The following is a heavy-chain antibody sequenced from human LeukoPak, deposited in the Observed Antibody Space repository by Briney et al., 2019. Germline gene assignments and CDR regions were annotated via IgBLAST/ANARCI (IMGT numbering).Heavy chain of an antibody. CDR2: INPNSGGT. CDR1: GYIFTVYY. D-gene: IGHD6-13*01. CDR3: AGGEGSSTKNFDN. V-gene: IGHV1-2*06. Sequence: ASVDVLYGSCGYIFTVYYMHWVRQAPGRGLEWMGRINPNSGGTNYAQKLEGRVTMTRDTSISTAYLELSSLRSDDTAGYCCAGGEGSSTKNFDNWGQGTLVTVSS. J-gene: IGHJ4*02.